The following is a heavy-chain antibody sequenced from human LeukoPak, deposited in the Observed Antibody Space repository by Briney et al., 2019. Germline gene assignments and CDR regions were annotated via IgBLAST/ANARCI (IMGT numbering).Heavy chain of an antibody. CDR3: ASCRGSGSYYTTNWFDP. V-gene: IGHV1-69*05. J-gene: IGHJ5*02. CDR1: GGTFSSYA. CDR2: IIPIFGTA. D-gene: IGHD3-10*01. Sequence: SVKVSCKASGGTFSSYAISWVRQAPGQGLEWMGGIIPIFGTANYAQKFQGRVTITTDESTSTAYMELSSLRSEDTAVYYCASCRGSGSYYTTNWFDPWGQGTLVTVSS.